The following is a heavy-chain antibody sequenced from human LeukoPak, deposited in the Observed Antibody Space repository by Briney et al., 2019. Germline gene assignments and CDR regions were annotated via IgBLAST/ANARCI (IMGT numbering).Heavy chain of an antibody. CDR1: GFTFSSSV. CDR3: VKEYWDY. J-gene: IGHJ4*02. D-gene: IGHD2-15*01. Sequence: GGSLRLSCAASGFTFSSSVMSWVSQVPGKGLEWVSGIGDSGVSTYYADSVRGRFTISRDNSKNTLYLQMNRLRADDAGVYYCVKEYWDYWGQGTVVTVSS. V-gene: IGHV3-23*01. CDR2: IGDSGVST.